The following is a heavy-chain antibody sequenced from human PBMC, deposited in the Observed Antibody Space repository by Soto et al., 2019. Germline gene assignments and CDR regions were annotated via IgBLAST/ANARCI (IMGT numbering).Heavy chain of an antibody. D-gene: IGHD4-17*01. CDR2: VWYDGSNK. CDR1: GFTFSSYG. V-gene: IGHV3-33*01. J-gene: IGHJ3*02. CDR3: ARGSYGDYIGDGFDI. Sequence: VGSLRLSCAASGFTFSSYGMHWVRQAPGKGLEWVAVVWYDGSNKYDADSVKGRFTIARDHSKNTLYLQMNSLRAEDTTVYYWARGSYGDYIGDGFDIWGQGRRVTV.